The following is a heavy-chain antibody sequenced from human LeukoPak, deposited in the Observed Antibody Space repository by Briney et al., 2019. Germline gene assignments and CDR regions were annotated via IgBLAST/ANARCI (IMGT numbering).Heavy chain of an antibody. Sequence: PSETLSLTCTVSGGSISSYYWRWIRQPPGKGLEWIGYIYYSGSTNYNPSLKSRVTISVDTSKNQFSLKLSSVTAADTAVYYCARQGGSSGWYLIDWFDPWGQGTLVTVSS. V-gene: IGHV4-59*08. CDR2: IYYSGST. D-gene: IGHD6-19*01. CDR1: GGSISSYY. CDR3: ARQGGSSGWYLIDWFDP. J-gene: IGHJ5*02.